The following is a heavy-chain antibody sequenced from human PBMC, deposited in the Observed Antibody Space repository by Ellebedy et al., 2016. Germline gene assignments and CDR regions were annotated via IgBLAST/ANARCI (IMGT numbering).Heavy chain of an antibody. Sequence: SETLSLXXAVYGGSFSGYYWSWIRQPPGKGLEWIGSIYYSGSTYYNPSLKSRVTISVDTSKNQFSLKLSSVTAADTAVYYCARDRTGIAAAGYYFDYWGQGTLVTVSS. V-gene: IGHV4-34*01. CDR3: ARDRTGIAAAGYYFDY. CDR2: IYYSGST. J-gene: IGHJ4*02. D-gene: IGHD6-13*01. CDR1: GGSFSGYY.